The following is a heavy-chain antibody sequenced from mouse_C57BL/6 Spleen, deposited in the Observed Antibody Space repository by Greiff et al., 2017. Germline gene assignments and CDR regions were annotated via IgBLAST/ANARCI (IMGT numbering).Heavy chain of an antibody. D-gene: IGHD2-1*01. CDR1: GYTFTSYW. V-gene: IGHV1-69*01. CDR3: ARRIYYGNYIDY. J-gene: IGHJ2*01. Sequence: QVQLKESGAELVMPGASVKLSCKASGYTFTSYWMHWVKQRPGQGLEWIGEIDPSDSYTNYNQKFKGKSTLTVDKSSSTAYMQLSSLTSEDSAVYYCARRIYYGNYIDYCGQGTTLTVSS. CDR2: IDPSDSYT.